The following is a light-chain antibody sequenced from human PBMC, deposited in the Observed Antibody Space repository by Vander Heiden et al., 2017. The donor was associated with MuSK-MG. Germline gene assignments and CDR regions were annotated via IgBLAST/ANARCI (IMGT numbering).Light chain of an antibody. J-gene: IGKJ2*01. Sequence: DIQMTQSPSSLSASVGDRVTITCRASQSISSYLNWYQQKPGKAPNLLIYAAFSLQSGVPSRCSGSGYGTDFTLTISSRQPEDFATYYCQQIHSNPRYTFSQRTKMEIK. CDR2: AAF. CDR3: QQIHSNPRYT. V-gene: IGKV1-39*01. CDR1: QSISSY.